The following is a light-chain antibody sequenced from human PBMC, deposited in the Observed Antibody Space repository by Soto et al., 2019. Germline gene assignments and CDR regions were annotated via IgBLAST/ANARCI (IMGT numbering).Light chain of an antibody. CDR3: QQYNNWWT. CDR1: QSVSSS. J-gene: IGKJ1*01. V-gene: IGKV3-15*01. CDR2: GAS. Sequence: EVVMTQFPATLSLSPGERATLSCRASQSVSSSLAWYQQKPGQAPRLLIYGASTRATSIPDRFSGSGSETEFTLTISSLQAEDFAIYYCQQYNNWWTFGQGTKVEIK.